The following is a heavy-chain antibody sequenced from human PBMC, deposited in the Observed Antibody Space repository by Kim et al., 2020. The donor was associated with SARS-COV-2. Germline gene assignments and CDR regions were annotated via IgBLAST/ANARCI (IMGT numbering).Heavy chain of an antibody. CDR2: IYPGDSDT. V-gene: IGHV5-51*01. Sequence: GESLKISCKGSGYSFTSYWIGWVRQMPGKGLEWMGIIYPGDSDTRYSPSFQGQVTISADKSISTAYLQWSSLKASDTAMYYCARLRGKTGIQLWLTHFDYWGQGTLVTVSS. J-gene: IGHJ4*02. CDR3: ARLRGKTGIQLWLTHFDY. D-gene: IGHD5-18*01. CDR1: GYSFTSYW.